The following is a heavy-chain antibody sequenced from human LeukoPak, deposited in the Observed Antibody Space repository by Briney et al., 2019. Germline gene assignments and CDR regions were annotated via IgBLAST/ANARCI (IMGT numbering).Heavy chain of an antibody. D-gene: IGHD3-10*01. V-gene: IGHV4-4*07. Sequence: SETLSLTCTVSGGSISSYQWSWIRQPAGKGLEWIGRIYTSGSTNYNPSLKSRVTMSVDTSKNQFSLKLSSVTAADTAVYYCARDKYYGSGSYYPTNYYYYYMDVWGKGTTVTISS. CDR1: GGSISSYQ. J-gene: IGHJ6*03. CDR3: ARDKYYGSGSYYPTNYYYYYMDV. CDR2: IYTSGST.